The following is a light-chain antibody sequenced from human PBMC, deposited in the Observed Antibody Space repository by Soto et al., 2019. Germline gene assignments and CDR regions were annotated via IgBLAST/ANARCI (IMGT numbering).Light chain of an antibody. V-gene: IGLV2-23*02. CDR3: CSYAGSSTLYV. Sequence: QSALTQPASVSGSPGQSITISCTGTSSDVGSYNLVSWYQQHPGKPPKLMIYEVSKRPSGVCNRFSSSKSGNTASLTISGLQAEDEADYYCCSYAGSSTLYVFGTGTKLTVL. CDR2: EVS. CDR1: SSDVGSYNL. J-gene: IGLJ1*01.